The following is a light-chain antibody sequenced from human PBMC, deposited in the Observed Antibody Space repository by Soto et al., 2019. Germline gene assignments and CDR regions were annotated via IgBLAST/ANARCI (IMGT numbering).Light chain of an antibody. V-gene: IGKV1-9*01. CDR2: GAS. Sequence: IQLTQSPSSLSASVGDRVTISCRASQGIDNFLAWYQQKPGKAPKLLIYGASTLQSGVPSRFSGSGSGTDFTLTISSLQPEDFATYDCQQLNSFPIPFGPGTKVDIK. CDR3: QQLNSFPIP. CDR1: QGIDNF. J-gene: IGKJ3*01.